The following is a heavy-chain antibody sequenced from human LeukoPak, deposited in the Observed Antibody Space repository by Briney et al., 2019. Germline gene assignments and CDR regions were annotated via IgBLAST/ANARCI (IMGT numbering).Heavy chain of an antibody. Sequence: PGGSLRLSCAASGFTFSSYAMHWVRQAPGKGLEYVSAINSNGGNTYYANSVKGRFTISRDNSKNTLYLQMGSLRAEDMAVYYCARDGYSYGDYWGQGTLVTVSS. CDR3: ARDGYSYGDY. CDR2: INSNGGNT. V-gene: IGHV3-64*01. D-gene: IGHD5-18*01. CDR1: GFTFSSYA. J-gene: IGHJ4*02.